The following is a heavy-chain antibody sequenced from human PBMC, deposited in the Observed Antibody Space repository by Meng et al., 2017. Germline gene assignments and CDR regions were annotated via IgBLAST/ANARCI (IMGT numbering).Heavy chain of an antibody. D-gene: IGHD6-6*01. CDR3: ARGSAARPPYYFDY. V-gene: IGHV4-34*01. CDR1: GGSFSGYY. Sequence: QGQLQQWGAGLLKPSETLSLTCAVYGGSFSGYYWSWIRQPPGKGLEWIGEINHSGSTNYNPSLKSRVTISVDTSKNQFSLKLSSVTAADTAVYYCARGSAARPPYYFDYWGQGTLVTVSS. J-gene: IGHJ4*02. CDR2: INHSGST.